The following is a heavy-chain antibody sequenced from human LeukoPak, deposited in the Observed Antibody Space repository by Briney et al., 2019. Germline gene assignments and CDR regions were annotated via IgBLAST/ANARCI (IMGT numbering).Heavy chain of an antibody. V-gene: IGHV3-48*01. D-gene: IGHD3-3*01. CDR1: GFTFSSYS. J-gene: IGHJ6*02. CDR2: ISSSSSTI. Sequence: GGSLRLSCAASGFTFSSYSMNWVRQAPGKGLEWVSYISSSSSTIYYADSVKGRFTISRDNAKNSLYLQMNSLRAEDTAVYYCASSSRPSYYDFWSGYYNCYYYGMDVWGQGTTVTVSS. CDR3: ASSSRPSYYDFWSGYYNCYYYGMDV.